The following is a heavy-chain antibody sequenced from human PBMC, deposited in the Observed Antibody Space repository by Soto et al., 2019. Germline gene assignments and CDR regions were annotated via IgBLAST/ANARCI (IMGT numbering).Heavy chain of an antibody. D-gene: IGHD3-22*01. J-gene: IGHJ1*01. CDR3: AREAINSSGYSRYFQH. CDR1: GYTFTHYH. Sequence: ASLKVSCKASGYTFTHYHVYWVRQAPGRGLEWLGMINPSGVSTTYAQNLQGRVTMTRDTSTNTVYMELSSLRSEDTAVYYCAREAINSSGYSRYFQHWGQGTLVTVSS. V-gene: IGHV1-46*01. CDR2: INPSGVST.